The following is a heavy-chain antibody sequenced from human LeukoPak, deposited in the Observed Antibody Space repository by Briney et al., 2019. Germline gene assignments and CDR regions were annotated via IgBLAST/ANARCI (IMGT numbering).Heavy chain of an antibody. V-gene: IGHV1-46*01. J-gene: IGHJ4*02. Sequence: ASVKVSCKASGYTFPSYFMHWVRQAPGQGLEWMGIINPSGGSTSYAQKFQGRATMTRDTSTSTVYMELSSLRSEDTAVYYCARAVAGYFDYWGQGTLVTVSS. D-gene: IGHD6-19*01. CDR3: ARAVAGYFDY. CDR1: GYTFPSYF. CDR2: INPSGGST.